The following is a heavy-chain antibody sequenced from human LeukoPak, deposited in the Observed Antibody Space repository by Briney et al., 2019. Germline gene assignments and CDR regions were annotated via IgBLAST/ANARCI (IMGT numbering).Heavy chain of an antibody. Sequence: GESLKISCKGSGYSFASSWIGWVRQMPGKGLEGMGIIYPDDSDTRYSPSFEGQITISVDKSISTAYLQWSSLKASDTAVYYCARHGHCTNGVCHSNYYYHMDVWGKGTTVTVSS. J-gene: IGHJ6*03. CDR3: ARHGHCTNGVCHSNYYYHMDV. V-gene: IGHV5-51*01. CDR1: GYSFASSW. CDR2: IYPDDSDT. D-gene: IGHD2-8*01.